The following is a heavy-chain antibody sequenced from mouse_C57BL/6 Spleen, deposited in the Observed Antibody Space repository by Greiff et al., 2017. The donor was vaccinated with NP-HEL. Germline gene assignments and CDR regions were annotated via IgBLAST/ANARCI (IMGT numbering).Heavy chain of an antibody. Sequence: QVQLQQPGAELVRPGSSVKLSCKASGYTFTSYWMHWVKQRPIQGLDWIGNIDPSDSETHYNQKFKDKATLTVDKSSSTAYMQLSSLTSEDAAVYYCARELMGDYFDYWGQGTTLTVSS. CDR2: IDPSDSET. CDR1: GYTFTSYW. D-gene: IGHD1-3*01. J-gene: IGHJ2*01. CDR3: ARELMGDYFDY. V-gene: IGHV1-52*01.